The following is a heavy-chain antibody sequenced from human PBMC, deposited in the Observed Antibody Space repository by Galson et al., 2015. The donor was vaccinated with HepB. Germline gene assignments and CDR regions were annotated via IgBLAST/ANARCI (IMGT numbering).Heavy chain of an antibody. D-gene: IGHD6-13*01. V-gene: IGHV3-73*01. CDR2: IRSKARNYAA. J-gene: IGHJ4*02. CDR1: GFTFSGSA. Sequence: SLRLSCAASGFTFSGSAIHWVRQASGKGPEWIGHIRSKARNYAAFSAPSLKGRFSIFRDDSKNMAYLHMRSLKTDDTAVYYCVRSGDFSGYSSRWGQGTLVTVSS. CDR3: VRSGDFSGYSSR.